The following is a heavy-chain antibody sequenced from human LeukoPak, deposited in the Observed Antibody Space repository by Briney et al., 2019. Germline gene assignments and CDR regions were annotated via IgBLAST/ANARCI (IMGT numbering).Heavy chain of an antibody. Sequence: PGGSLRLSCAASGFTFSSYAMSWVRQAPGKGLEWVSAISGSGGSTYYADSVKGRFTISRDNSKNTLYLQMNSLRAEDTAVYYCAKARYVQYYYYHMDVWGKGTTVTVSS. CDR3: AKARYVQYYYYHMDV. V-gene: IGHV3-23*01. CDR1: GFTFSSYA. J-gene: IGHJ6*03. D-gene: IGHD2-2*01. CDR2: ISGSGGST.